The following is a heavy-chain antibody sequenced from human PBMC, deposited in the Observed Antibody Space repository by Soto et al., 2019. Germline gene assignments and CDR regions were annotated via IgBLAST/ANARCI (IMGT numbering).Heavy chain of an antibody. V-gene: IGHV1-18*01. J-gene: IGHJ3*02. CDR2: ISAYNGNT. CDR1: GYTFPSYG. CDR3: ARDYYDSSGYYGSHDAFDI. D-gene: IGHD3-22*01. Sequence: GSVNVSCKASGYTFPSYGISWVRQAPGQGLEWMGWISAYNGNTNYAQKLQGRVTMTTDTSTSTAYMELRSLRSDDTAVYYCARDYYDSSGYYGSHDAFDIWGQGTMVTVSS.